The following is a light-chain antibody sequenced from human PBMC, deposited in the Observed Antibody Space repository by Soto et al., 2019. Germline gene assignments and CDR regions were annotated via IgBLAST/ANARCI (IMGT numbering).Light chain of an antibody. CDR3: QQYNSYSRT. Sequence: DIHLAHSPSSLSSSLVDRVTITCRASQGISNYLAWYQQKPGKVPKLLIYAASTLQSGVPSRFSGSGSGTDFTLTISSLQPDDFATYYCQQYNSYSRTFGQGTKVDIK. CDR1: QGISNY. CDR2: AAS. J-gene: IGKJ1*01. V-gene: IGKV1-27*01.